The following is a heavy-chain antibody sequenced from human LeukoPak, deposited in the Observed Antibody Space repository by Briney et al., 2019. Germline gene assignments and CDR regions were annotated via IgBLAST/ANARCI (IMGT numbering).Heavy chain of an antibody. CDR3: ARGYWSSSWSSYYCMDV. CDR2: MNPNSGNT. D-gene: IGHD6-13*01. V-gene: IGHV1-8*01. Sequence: ASVKVSCKASGYTLTSHDINWVRQATGQGLEWMGWMNPNSGNTGYAQKFQGRVTMTRNTSTSTAYMELSGLRSEDTAVYYCARGYWSSSWSSYYCMDVWGKGTTVTISS. CDR1: GYTLTSHD. J-gene: IGHJ6*03.